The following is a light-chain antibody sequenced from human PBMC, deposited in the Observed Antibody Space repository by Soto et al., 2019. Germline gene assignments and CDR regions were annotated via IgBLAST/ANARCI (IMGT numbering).Light chain of an antibody. CDR3: QQSYTST. CDR2: GAS. V-gene: IGKV1-39*01. CDR1: QSISRY. Sequence: DIQMTQSPSSLSASVGDRVTITCRASQSISRYLNWYQQKPGKAPKLLIYGASSLQSGVPSRLSGSASGTDFTLTISSLQPEDFATYYCQQSYTSTFGQGTKVDIK. J-gene: IGKJ1*01.